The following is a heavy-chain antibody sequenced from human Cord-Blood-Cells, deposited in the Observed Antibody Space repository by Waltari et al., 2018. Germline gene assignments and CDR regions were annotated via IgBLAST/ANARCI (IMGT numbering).Heavy chain of an antibody. Sequence: QVQLQQWGAGLLKPSETLSLTCAVYGGSFRGYYWRGIRQPPGKGLEWIGEINHSGSTNYNPSLKSRVTISVDTSKNQFSLKLSSVTAADTAVYYCARAPIVGATNWFDPWGQGTLVTVSS. CDR2: INHSGST. D-gene: IGHD1-26*01. J-gene: IGHJ5*02. CDR3: ARAPIVGATNWFDP. CDR1: GGSFRGYY. V-gene: IGHV4-34*01.